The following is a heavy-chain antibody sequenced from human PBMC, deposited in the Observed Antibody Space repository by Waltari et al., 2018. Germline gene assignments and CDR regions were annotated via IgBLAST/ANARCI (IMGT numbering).Heavy chain of an antibody. J-gene: IGHJ3*02. V-gene: IGHV1-2*02. CDR1: GYTFTGYY. CDR3: ARGSYRYGSGSRPHDAFDI. Sequence: QVQLVQSGAEVKKPGASVKVSCKASGYTFTGYYMHWVRQAPGQGLEWMGWINPNSGGTNYAQKFQGRVTMTRDTSISTAYMELSRLRSDDTAVYYCARGSYRYGSGSRPHDAFDIWGQGTMVTVSS. D-gene: IGHD3-10*01. CDR2: INPNSGGT.